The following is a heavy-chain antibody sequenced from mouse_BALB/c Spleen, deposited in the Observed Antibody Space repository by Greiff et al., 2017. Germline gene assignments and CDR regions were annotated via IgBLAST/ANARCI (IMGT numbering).Heavy chain of an antibody. J-gene: IGHJ4*01. CDR3: AIGEWYYAMDY. V-gene: IGHV1-31*01. D-gene: IGHD3-3*01. CDR2: INPYNGAT. Sequence: VQLQQSGPELVKPGASVKISCKASGYSFTGYYMHWVKQSHVKGLEWIGRINPYNGATSYNQNFKDKASLTVDKSSSTAYMELHSLTSEDSAVYYCAIGEWYYAMDYWGQGTSVTVSA. CDR1: GYSFTGYY.